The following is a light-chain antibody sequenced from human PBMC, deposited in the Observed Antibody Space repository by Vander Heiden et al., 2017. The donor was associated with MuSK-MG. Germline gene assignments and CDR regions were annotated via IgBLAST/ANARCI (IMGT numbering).Light chain of an antibody. Sequence: QSSLTHHPSVSWSPGQSPPISCTGTSSYVGSYNLVSWYQQHQGKAPKRRREEVSKRPSGVSKRGSGSNQGKTDCLTIFGLQAQDKAYEYCSSYAGRRTEVFGTGTKLTVL. J-gene: IGLJ1*01. CDR1: SSYVGSYNL. V-gene: IGLV2-23*02. CDR3: SSYAGRRTEV. CDR2: EVS.